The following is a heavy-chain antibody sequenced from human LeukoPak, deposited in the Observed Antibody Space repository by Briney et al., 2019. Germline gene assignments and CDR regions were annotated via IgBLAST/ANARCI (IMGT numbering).Heavy chain of an antibody. V-gene: IGHV5-51*01. CDR1: GYSFTSYW. J-gene: IGHJ4*02. CDR2: IYPGDSDT. Sequence: GESLKISCKASGYSFTSYWIGWVRQMPGKGLEWMGIIYPGDSDTRYSPSFQGQVTISADKSISTAYLQWSSLKASDTAMYYCASTTYYYDSSGYSYFDYWGQGTLVTVSS. CDR3: ASTTYYYDSSGYSYFDY. D-gene: IGHD3-22*01.